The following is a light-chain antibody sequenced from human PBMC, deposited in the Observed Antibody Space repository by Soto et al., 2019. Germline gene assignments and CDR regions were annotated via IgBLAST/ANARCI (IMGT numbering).Light chain of an antibody. CDR3: QQSYTTPRT. J-gene: IGKJ2*01. Sequence: AAGDRVTIACRASLSISSDLNWYQQKPGKAPKVLIFGASTLQSGVPSRFSGSGSGTEFTLTISSLQPEDSATYYCQQSYTTPRTFGQGTKLEIK. CDR2: GAS. V-gene: IGKV1-39*01. CDR1: LSISSD.